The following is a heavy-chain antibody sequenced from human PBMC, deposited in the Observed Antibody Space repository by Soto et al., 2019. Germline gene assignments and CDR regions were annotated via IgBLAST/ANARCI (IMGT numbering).Heavy chain of an antibody. J-gene: IGHJ6*03. CDR2: IYYSGST. V-gene: IGHV4-31*03. Sequence: QVQLQESGPGLVKPSQTLSLTCTVSGGSISSGGYYWSWIRQHPGKGLEWIGYIYYSGSTYYNPSLKSRVTISVDTSKNQFSLKLSSVTAADTAVYYCARGTNIDYGDYYYDYYMDVWGKGTTVTVSS. CDR3: ARGTNIDYGDYYYDYYMDV. CDR1: GGSISSGGYY. D-gene: IGHD4-17*01.